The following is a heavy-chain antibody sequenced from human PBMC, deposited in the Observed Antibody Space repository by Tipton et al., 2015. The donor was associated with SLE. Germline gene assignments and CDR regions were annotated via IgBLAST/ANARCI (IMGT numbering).Heavy chain of an antibody. CDR2: VFRGGST. D-gene: IGHD3-3*01. V-gene: IGHV4-34*12. J-gene: IGHJ4*02. CDR1: GDSLSGQY. Sequence: TLSLTCSVYGDSLSGQYWSWIRQPPGKGLEWIGEVFRGGSTNYSPSLESRVTITVDMSKNQFSLRLTSVTAADTAMYFCARGFFHDYWSAEQGRKSFYFDNCGQGALVTVSS. CDR3: ARGFFHDYWSAEQGRKSFYFDN.